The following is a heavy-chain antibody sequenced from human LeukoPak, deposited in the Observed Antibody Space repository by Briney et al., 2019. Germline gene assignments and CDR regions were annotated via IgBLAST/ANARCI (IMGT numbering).Heavy chain of an antibody. D-gene: IGHD2-15*01. J-gene: IGHJ4*02. CDR3: ARVVPGLVVVVVAAADY. CDR2: ISAYNGNT. Sequence: GASVKVSCKASGYNFTSYGISWVRQAPGQGLEWMGWISAYNGNTNYAQKLQGRVTMTTDTSTSTAYMELRSLRSDDTAVYYCARVVPGLVVVVVAAADYWGQGTLVTVSS. CDR1: GYNFTSYG. V-gene: IGHV1-18*01.